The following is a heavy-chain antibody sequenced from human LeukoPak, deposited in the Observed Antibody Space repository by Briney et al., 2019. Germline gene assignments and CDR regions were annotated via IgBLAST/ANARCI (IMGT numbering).Heavy chain of an antibody. V-gene: IGHV4-59*01. Sequence: SETLSLTCTVSGGSISRYYWSWIRQPPGKGLEWIGYIYYSGSTNYNPSLKSRVTISVDTSKNQFSLKLSSVTAADTAVYYCARDSGDGDYFDYWGQGTLVTVSS. CDR1: GGSISRYY. D-gene: IGHD7-27*01. CDR2: IYYSGST. J-gene: IGHJ4*02. CDR3: ARDSGDGDYFDY.